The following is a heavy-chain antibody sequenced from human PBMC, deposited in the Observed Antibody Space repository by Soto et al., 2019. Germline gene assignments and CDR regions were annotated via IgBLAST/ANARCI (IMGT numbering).Heavy chain of an antibody. D-gene: IGHD3-22*01. J-gene: IGHJ4*02. CDR2: INAGNGNT. Sequence: QVQLVQSGAEEKKPGASVKVSCKASGYTFTSYAMHWVRQAPGQRLEWMGWINAGNGNTKYSQKFQGRVTITRDTSASTAKMELSSLRSEDTAVYYGARAGSGYDSSGPAYWGQGPWSPSPQ. CDR1: GYTFTSYA. CDR3: ARAGSGYDSSGPAY. V-gene: IGHV1-3*05.